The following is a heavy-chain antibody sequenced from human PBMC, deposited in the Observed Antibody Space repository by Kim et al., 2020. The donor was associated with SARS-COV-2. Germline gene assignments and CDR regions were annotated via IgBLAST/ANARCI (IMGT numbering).Heavy chain of an antibody. CDR3: ARTICTGGVCSQVYSYF. CDR1: GFTFSSYA. J-gene: IGHJ4*01. D-gene: IGHD2-8*02. CDR2: ISYDGSNK. Sequence: GGSLRLSCAASGFTFSSYAMHWVRQAPGKGLEWVAVISYDGSNKYYADSVKGRFTISRDNSKNTLYLQMNSLRAEDTAVYYCARTICTGGVCSQVYSYF. V-gene: IGHV3-30-3*01.